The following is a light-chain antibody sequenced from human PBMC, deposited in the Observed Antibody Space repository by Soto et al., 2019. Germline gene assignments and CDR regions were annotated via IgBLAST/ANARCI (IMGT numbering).Light chain of an antibody. CDR3: SLYTSSSSYV. J-gene: IGLJ1*01. V-gene: IGLV2-14*01. CDR1: SSDFGIYNA. CDR2: DVS. Sequence: QSALTQPASVSGSPGQSITLLCTGTSSDFGIYNAVDWYQLHPGKAPKLMLNDVSNRPSGVSNRVSGSKSGNTASLTISGLQAQGEADYYCSLYTSSSSYVFGTGTKLTVL.